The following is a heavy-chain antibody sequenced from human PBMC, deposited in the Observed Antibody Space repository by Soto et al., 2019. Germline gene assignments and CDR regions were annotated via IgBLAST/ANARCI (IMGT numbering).Heavy chain of an antibody. Sequence: GGSLRLSCAASGFPFYVYSMTWVRQAPGKGLEWVASITSNGNFLYYADAVKGRFAISRDNAKSSVSLETNSLRDEDTAVYYCARSDYGDAPGYWGQGTLVTVSS. V-gene: IGHV3-21*06. CDR2: ITSNGNFL. CDR3: ARSDYGDAPGY. J-gene: IGHJ4*02. D-gene: IGHD4-17*01. CDR1: GFPFYVYS.